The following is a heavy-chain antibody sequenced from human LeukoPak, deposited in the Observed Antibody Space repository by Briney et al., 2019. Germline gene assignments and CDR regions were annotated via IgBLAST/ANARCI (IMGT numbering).Heavy chain of an antibody. CDR3: AKDGSSWSVGYYYGMDV. D-gene: IGHD6-13*01. CDR1: GFTFSSYA. J-gene: IGHJ6*02. V-gene: IGHV3-23*01. Sequence: PGGSLRLSCAASGFTFSSYAMSWVRQAPGRGLEWVSAISGSGGSTYYADSVKGRFTISRDNSKNTLYLQMNSLRAEDTAVYYCAKDGSSWSVGYYYGMDVWGQGTTVTVSS. CDR2: ISGSGGST.